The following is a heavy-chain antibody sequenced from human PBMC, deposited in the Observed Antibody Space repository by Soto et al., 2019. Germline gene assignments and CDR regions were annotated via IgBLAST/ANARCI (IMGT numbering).Heavy chain of an antibody. CDR3: VKDPTDTMRYDGMDV. CDR1: GFTFSSYA. CDR2: ISSNGGST. J-gene: IGHJ6*02. V-gene: IGHV3-64D*06. Sequence: PGGSLRLSCSASGFTFSSYAMHWVRQAPGKGLEYVSAISSNGGSTYYADSVKGRFTISRDNSKNTLYLQMSRLRAEDTAVYYCVKDPTDTMRYDGMDVWGQGTTVTVSS. D-gene: IGHD3-22*01.